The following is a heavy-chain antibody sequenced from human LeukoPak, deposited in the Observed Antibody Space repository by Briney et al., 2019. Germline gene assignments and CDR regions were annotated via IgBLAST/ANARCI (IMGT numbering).Heavy chain of an antibody. CDR3: ARRGATTVVTEDAFDI. D-gene: IGHD4-23*01. V-gene: IGHV4-39*01. CDR1: GGSISSSSYY. Sequence: SETLSLTCTVSGGSISSSSYYWGWIRQPPGKGLEWIGSIYYSGSTYYNPSLKSRVTISVDTSKNQFSLKLSSVTAADTAVYYCARRGATTVVTEDAFDIWGQGTMVTVSS. CDR2: IYYSGST. J-gene: IGHJ3*02.